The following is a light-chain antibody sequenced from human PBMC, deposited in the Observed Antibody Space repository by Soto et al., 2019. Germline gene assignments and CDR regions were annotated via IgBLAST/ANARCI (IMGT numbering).Light chain of an antibody. J-gene: IGLJ2*01. CDR1: GSDIGGYNY. CDR2: EVR. V-gene: IGLV2-14*01. CDR3: SSFTSVTTRVV. Sequence: QSVLTKPASVYGSAGQSITISCTGSGSDIGGYNYVSWYQQHPGQAPKLLIYEVRNRPLRISNRFSVSKSANTASLTISGLRADDYSHYYCSSFTSVTTRVVFGGGTKLTVL.